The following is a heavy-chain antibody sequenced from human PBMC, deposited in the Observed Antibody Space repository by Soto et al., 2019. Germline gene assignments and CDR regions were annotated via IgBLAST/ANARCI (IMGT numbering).Heavy chain of an antibody. J-gene: IGHJ4*02. Sequence: EVQLVESGGGLVQPGGSLRLSCAASGFTFSSYGMHWVRQAPGKGLVWVSRIDSDGSSTKYADSVKGRFTISRDNAKNPLYLQMNSLGPDDTAIYYCARKWAGGTNAFDYWGQGPLVTVCS. V-gene: IGHV3-74*01. CDR3: ARKWAGGTNAFDY. CDR2: IDSDGSST. CDR1: GFTFSSYG. D-gene: IGHD1-7*01.